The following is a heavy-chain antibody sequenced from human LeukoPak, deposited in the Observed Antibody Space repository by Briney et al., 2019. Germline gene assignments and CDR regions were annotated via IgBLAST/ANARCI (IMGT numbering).Heavy chain of an antibody. Sequence: SGGSLRLSCAASGFTVSSNYMSWVRQAPGKGLEGVSVIYSGGSTYYADSSKGRFTIYRDNSKNTLYLQMNSLRAEDTAVYYCARFGSGYSPGDAFDIWGQGTMVTVSS. CDR1: GFTVSSNY. V-gene: IGHV3-66*01. CDR2: IYSGGST. D-gene: IGHD5-18*01. J-gene: IGHJ3*02. CDR3: ARFGSGYSPGDAFDI.